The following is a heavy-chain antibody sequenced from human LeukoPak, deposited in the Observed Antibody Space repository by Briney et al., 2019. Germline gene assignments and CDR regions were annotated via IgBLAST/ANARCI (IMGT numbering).Heavy chain of an antibody. CDR2: IRYDGSNK. CDR1: GFTFSSYG. Sequence: GGSLRLSCAASGFTFSSYGMHWVRQAPGKGLEWVAFIRYDGSNKYYADSVKGRFTISRDNSKNTLYLQMNSLRAEDTAVYYCAKAGLRWLQSYFDYWGQGTLVTVSS. D-gene: IGHD5-24*01. J-gene: IGHJ4*02. CDR3: AKAGLRWLQSYFDY. V-gene: IGHV3-30*02.